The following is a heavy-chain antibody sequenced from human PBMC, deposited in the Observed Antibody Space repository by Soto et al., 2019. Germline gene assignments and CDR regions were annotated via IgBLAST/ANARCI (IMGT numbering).Heavy chain of an antibody. CDR2: IYYTGGT. D-gene: IGHD1-7*01. J-gene: IGHJ4*02. CDR1: GGSIYKHY. CDR3: ARAEKTRYNWNYNSYYFDY. V-gene: IGHV4-59*11. Sequence: PSDTLSLTCTVSGGSIYKHYWSWVRQPPGKGLEWIGYIYYTGGTNYNPSLKSRVTISVDTSKNQFSLKLSSVTAADTAVYYCARAEKTRYNWNYNSYYFDYWGQGTLVTVS.